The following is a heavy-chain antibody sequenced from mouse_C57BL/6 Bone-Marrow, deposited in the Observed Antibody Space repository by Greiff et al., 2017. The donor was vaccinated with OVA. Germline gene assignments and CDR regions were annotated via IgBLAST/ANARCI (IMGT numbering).Heavy chain of an antibody. Sequence: VQLQESGAELVKPGASVKMSCKASGYTFTSYWITWVKQRPGQGLEWIGDIYPGSGSTNYNEKFKSKATLTVDTSSSTAYMQLSSLTSEDSAFYYCARYPLYGSSYAWFAYWGQGTLVTVSA. CDR2: IYPGSGST. CDR1: GYTFTSYW. J-gene: IGHJ3*01. D-gene: IGHD1-1*01. V-gene: IGHV1-55*01. CDR3: ARYPLYGSSYAWFAY.